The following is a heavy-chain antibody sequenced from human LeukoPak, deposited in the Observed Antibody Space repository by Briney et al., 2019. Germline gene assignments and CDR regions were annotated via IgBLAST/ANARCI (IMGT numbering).Heavy chain of an antibody. CDR3: AREHSGNSFDY. J-gene: IGHJ4*02. Sequence: PGRSLRLSCAASGFTVSSNYMSWVRQAPGKGLEWVSVIYSGGSTYYAHSVKGRFTISRDNSKNTLYLQMNCLRAEDTAVYYCAREHSGNSFDYWGQGTLVTVSS. CDR2: IYSGGST. CDR1: GFTVSSNY. V-gene: IGHV3-53*01. D-gene: IGHD1-26*01.